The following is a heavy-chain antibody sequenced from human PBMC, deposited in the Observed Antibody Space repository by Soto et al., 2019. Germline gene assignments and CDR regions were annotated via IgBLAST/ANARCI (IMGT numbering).Heavy chain of an antibody. J-gene: IGHJ5*02. CDR2: ISAGGGNT. D-gene: IGHD2-2*01. V-gene: IGHV3-23*01. Sequence: EVQLLESGGGLVQPGGSLRLSGAASGFSFSTYAMSWVRQAPGKGLEWVSGISAGGGNTYYADSVRGRFTISRDNSKNTLDLQMSSLRAEDTALYYCAKHSEYQLMSWFEPWGQGTLVTVSS. CDR1: GFSFSTYA. CDR3: AKHSEYQLMSWFEP.